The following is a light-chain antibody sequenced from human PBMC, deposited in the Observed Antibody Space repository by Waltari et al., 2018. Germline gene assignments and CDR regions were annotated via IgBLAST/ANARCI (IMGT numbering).Light chain of an antibody. J-gene: IGKJ1*01. CDR1: QSVRRT. Sequence: EIVLTQSPGTLSLSPGERATLSGRASQSVRRTLAWYQQKPGQAPRLLIYGASTRAAGIPDRFSGSGSGTDFSLTISRLEPEDFAVYYCQHYVRLPVTFGQGTKVEIK. CDR2: GAS. V-gene: IGKV3-20*01. CDR3: QHYVRLPVT.